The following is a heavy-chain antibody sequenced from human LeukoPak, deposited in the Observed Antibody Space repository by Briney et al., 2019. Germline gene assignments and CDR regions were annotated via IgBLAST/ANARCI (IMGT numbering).Heavy chain of an antibody. CDR1: GFTFSSYS. Sequence: GGSLRLSCAASGFTFSSYSMNWVRQAPGKGLEWVSSISSSSSYIYYAESVRGRFTISRDNSKNTLSLQMNSLRVEDTAVYYCARDLPGLVWFGNWGQGSLVTVSS. J-gene: IGHJ4*02. CDR2: ISSSSSYI. V-gene: IGHV3-21*04. D-gene: IGHD3-10*01. CDR3: ARDLPGLVWFGN.